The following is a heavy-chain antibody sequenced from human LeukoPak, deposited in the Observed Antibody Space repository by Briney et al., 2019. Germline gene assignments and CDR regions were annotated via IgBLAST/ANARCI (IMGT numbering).Heavy chain of an antibody. J-gene: IGHJ5*02. V-gene: IGHV1-18*04. CDR3: ARDSRITMVRGVPNWFDH. D-gene: IGHD3-10*01. CDR2: ISAYNGNT. Sequence: ASVKVSCKASGYTFTSYGISWVRQAPGQGLEWMGWISAYNGNTNYAQKLQGRVTMTTDTSTSTAYMELRSLRSDDTAVYYCARDSRITMVRGVPNWFDHWGQGTLVTVSS. CDR1: GYTFTSYG.